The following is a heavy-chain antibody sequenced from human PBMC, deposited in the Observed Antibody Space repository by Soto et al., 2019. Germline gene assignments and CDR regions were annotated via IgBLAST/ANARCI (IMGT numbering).Heavy chain of an antibody. Sequence: NPSETLSLTCAVYGGSFSGYYWSWIRQPPGKGLEWIGEINHSGSTNYNPSLKSRVTISVDTSKNQFSLKLSSVTAADTAFYYCARGVSAGVDYWGQGTLVTVSS. CDR3: ARGVSAGVDY. V-gene: IGHV4-34*01. CDR2: INHSGST. CDR1: GGSFSGYY. J-gene: IGHJ4*02. D-gene: IGHD1-26*01.